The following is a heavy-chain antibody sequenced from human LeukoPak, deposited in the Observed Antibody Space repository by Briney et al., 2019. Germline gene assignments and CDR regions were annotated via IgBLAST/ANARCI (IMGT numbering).Heavy chain of an antibody. J-gene: IGHJ4*02. CDR1: GGSMTTHH. CDR2: VFDSGRT. Sequence: PSETLSLTCTVSGGSMTTHHWNWIRQTPGKGLEWIGYVFDSGRTKENPSLKSRVTLSADTSKNLLSLRLSSVTAADTAVYYCTTIKRGNIFGYFDFWGQGILVTVSS. V-gene: IGHV4-59*11. CDR3: TTIKRGNIFGYFDF. D-gene: IGHD5-18*01.